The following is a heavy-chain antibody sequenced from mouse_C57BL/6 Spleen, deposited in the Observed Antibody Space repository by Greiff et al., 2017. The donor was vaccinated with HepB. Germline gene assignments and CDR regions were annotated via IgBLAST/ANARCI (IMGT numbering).Heavy chain of an antibody. J-gene: IGHJ4*01. CDR2: ISDGGSYT. V-gene: IGHV5-4*01. CDR1: GFTFSSYA. CDR3: ARGGDYLYYYAMDY. D-gene: IGHD2-4*01. Sequence: DVHLVESGGGSVKPGGSLKLSCAASGFTFSSYAMSWVRQTPEKRLEWVATISDGGSYTYYPDNVKGRFTISRDNAKNNLYLQMSHLKSEDTAMYYCARGGDYLYYYAMDYWGQGTSVTVSS.